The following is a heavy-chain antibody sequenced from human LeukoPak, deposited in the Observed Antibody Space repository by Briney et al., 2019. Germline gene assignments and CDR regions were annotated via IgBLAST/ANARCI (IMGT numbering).Heavy chain of an antibody. CDR2: MSNSGST. CDR3: GRVILGEAKSPIDC. V-gene: IGHV4-39*01. CDR1: GGSISSTSYY. Sequence: SETLSLTCIVSGGSISSTSYYWGWIRQPPGKGLEWIGVMSNSGSTYYSPSRKSRVTIFVDTSKSQFSLKLTSVTAADTAIYYCGRVILGEAKSPIDCWGQGTLVAVSS. J-gene: IGHJ4*02. D-gene: IGHD3-10*01.